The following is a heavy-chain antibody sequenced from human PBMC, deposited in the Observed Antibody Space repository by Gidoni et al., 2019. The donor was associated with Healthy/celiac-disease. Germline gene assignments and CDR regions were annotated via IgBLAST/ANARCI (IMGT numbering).Heavy chain of an antibody. V-gene: IGHV3-48*01. Sequence: EVQLVESGGGLVQPGGSLRLSCAASGFTFSSYSMNWVRQAPGKGLEWVSYISSSSSTIYYADSVKGRFTISRDNAKNSLYLQRNSLRAEDTAVYYCARRRCSSTSCRNMDVWGQGTTVTVSS. CDR3: ARRRCSSTSCRNMDV. CDR2: ISSSSSTI. D-gene: IGHD2-2*01. J-gene: IGHJ6*02. CDR1: GFTFSSYS.